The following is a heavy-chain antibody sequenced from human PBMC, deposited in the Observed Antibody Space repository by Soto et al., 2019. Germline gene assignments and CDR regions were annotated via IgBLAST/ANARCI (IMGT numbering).Heavy chain of an antibody. CDR1: GDSVSSNSAA. J-gene: IGHJ6*02. CDR3: ARGRVVVPAAISGRPYYSYYYGMDV. D-gene: IGHD2-2*02. Sequence: SQTLSLTCAISGDSVSSNSAAWNWIRQSPSRGLEWLGRTYYRSKWYNDYAVSVKSRITINPDTSKNQFSLQLNSVTPEDTAVYYCARGRVVVPAAISGRPYYSYYYGMDVWGQGTTVNVSS. V-gene: IGHV6-1*01. CDR2: TYYRSKWYN.